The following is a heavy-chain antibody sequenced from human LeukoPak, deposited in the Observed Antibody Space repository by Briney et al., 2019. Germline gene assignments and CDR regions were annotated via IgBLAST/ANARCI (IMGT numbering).Heavy chain of an antibody. J-gene: IGHJ4*02. Sequence: ASVKVSCKASGYTFTSYAVSWVRQAPGQGLEWMGWISSYNGKTNYAQKLQGRVTMTTDTTTSTAYMELSSLRSEDTAVYYCANLRIVGAIDYWGQGTLVTVSS. CDR2: ISSYNGKT. D-gene: IGHD1-26*01. CDR3: ANLRIVGAIDY. CDR1: GYTFTSYA. V-gene: IGHV1-18*01.